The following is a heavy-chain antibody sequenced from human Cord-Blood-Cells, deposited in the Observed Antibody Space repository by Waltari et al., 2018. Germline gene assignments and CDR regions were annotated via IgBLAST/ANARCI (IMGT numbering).Heavy chain of an antibody. J-gene: IGHJ4*02. D-gene: IGHD6-13*01. CDR3: ATPFIAAAGTGPFDY. CDR2: SYYSGRT. CDR1: GGPISSSSYY. V-gene: IGHV4-39*01. Sequence: QLQLQESGPGLVKPSETLSLTCTVSGGPISSSSYYWVWIRQPPGKGLEWMGSSYYSGRTYYNPPLKSRVTISVDTSKNQFSLKLSSVTAADTAVYYCATPFIAAAGTGPFDYWGQGTLVTVSS.